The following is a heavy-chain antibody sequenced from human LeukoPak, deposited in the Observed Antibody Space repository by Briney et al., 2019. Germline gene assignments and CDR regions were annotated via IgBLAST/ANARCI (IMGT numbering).Heavy chain of an antibody. CDR3: AREAYSSPSFDY. V-gene: IGHV3-7*01. J-gene: IGHJ4*02. CDR1: GFTFSSYW. D-gene: IGHD6-6*01. Sequence: GGSLRLSCAASGFTFSSYWMSWARQAPGKGLEWVANIKQDGSEKYYVDSVKGRFTISRDNAKNSLYLQMNSLRAEDTAVYCCAREAYSSPSFDYWGQGTLVTVSS. CDR2: IKQDGSEK.